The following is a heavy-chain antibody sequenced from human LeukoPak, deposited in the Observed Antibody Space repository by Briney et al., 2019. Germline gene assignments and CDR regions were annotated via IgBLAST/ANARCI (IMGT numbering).Heavy chain of an antibody. V-gene: IGHV4-59*12. Sequence: SETLSLTCTVSGGFISSYYWSWIRQPPGKGLEWIGYIYYSGSTNYNPSLKSRVTISVDTSKNQFSLKLSSVTAADTAVYYCARDGGTVDTAMVVGYWGQGTLVTVSS. J-gene: IGHJ4*02. CDR3: ARDGGTVDTAMVVGY. D-gene: IGHD5-18*01. CDR2: IYYSGST. CDR1: GGFISSYY.